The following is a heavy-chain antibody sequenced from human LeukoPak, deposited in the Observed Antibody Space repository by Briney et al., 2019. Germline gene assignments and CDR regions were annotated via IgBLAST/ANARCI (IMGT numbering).Heavy chain of an antibody. CDR2: IIPIFGTA. CDR3: ARGDNWGFDY. J-gene: IGHJ4*02. V-gene: IGHV1-69*01. Sequence: EASVKVSCKASGATFSSYAISWERQAPGQGLEWMGGIIPIFGTANYTQKLQGRVTITADESTSTAYMELSSLRSEDTAVYYCARGDNWGFDYWGQGTLVTVSS. D-gene: IGHD7-27*01. CDR1: GATFSSYA.